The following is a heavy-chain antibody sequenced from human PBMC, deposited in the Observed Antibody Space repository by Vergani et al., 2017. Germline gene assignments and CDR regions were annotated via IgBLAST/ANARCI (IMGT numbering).Heavy chain of an antibody. CDR3: ARGLRDCTHIRCSPPSY. CDR1: GFSFSSYS. CDR2: ISGSSSYV. J-gene: IGHJ4*02. Sequence: EVQLVESGGGLVKPGGSLRLSCAASGFSFSSYSMNWVRQAPGKGLEWVASISGSSSYVCYRDSVEGRFTITRDNAKKSVYLQMNSLRAEDTAMYFCARGLRDCTHIRCSPPSYWRQVTQLTVSS. V-gene: IGHV3-21*02. D-gene: IGHD2-8*01.